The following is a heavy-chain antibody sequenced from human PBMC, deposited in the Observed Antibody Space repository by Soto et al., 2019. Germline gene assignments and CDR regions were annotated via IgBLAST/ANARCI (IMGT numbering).Heavy chain of an antibody. CDR1: GFTFSSYG. V-gene: IGHV3-33*01. CDR3: ARVSNSHGSGSPILFYY. J-gene: IGHJ4*02. CDR2: IWYDGSSK. Sequence: PGGSLRLSCAASGFTFSSYGMHWVRQAPGKGLEWVAVIWYDGSSKYYADSVKGRFTISRDNSKSTLYLQMNSLRAEDTAVYYCARVSNSHGSGSPILFYYWGQGSLVTVSS. D-gene: IGHD3-10*01.